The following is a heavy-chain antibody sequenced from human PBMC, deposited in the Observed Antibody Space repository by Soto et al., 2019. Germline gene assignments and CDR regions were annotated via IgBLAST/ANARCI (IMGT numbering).Heavy chain of an antibody. CDR2: IWYDGSNK. CDR1: GFTFSSYG. D-gene: IGHD2-2*02. Sequence: QVQLVESGGGVVQPGRSLRLSCAASGFTFSSYGMHWVRQAPGKGLEWVAVIWYDGSNKYYADSVKGRFTISRDNSKNTLYLQMNSLRAEDTAVYYCARDPLSKRYLDYWGQGTLVTVSS. CDR3: ARDPLSKRYLDY. V-gene: IGHV3-33*01. J-gene: IGHJ4*02.